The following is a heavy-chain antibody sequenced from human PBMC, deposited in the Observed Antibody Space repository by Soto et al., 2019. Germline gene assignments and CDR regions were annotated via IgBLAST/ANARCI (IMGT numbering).Heavy chain of an antibody. V-gene: IGHV1-69*10. CDR1: GYTFTSYA. D-gene: IGHD5-12*01. CDR3: ASPQLDGYNFDY. CDR2: IIPILGIA. J-gene: IGHJ4*02. Sequence: SVKVSCKASGYTFTSYAMHWVRQAPGQRLEWMGWIIPILGIANYAQKFQGRVTITADKSTSTAYMELSSLRSEDTAVYYCASPQLDGYNFDYWGQGTLVTVSS.